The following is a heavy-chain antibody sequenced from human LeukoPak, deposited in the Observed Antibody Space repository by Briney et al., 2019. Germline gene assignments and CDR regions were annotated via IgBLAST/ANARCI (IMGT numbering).Heavy chain of an antibody. CDR1: GFTFSVHY. Sequence: PGGSLRLSCAASGFTFSVHYMTWIRQAPGKGLKWISYISNDGTKTYYADPVRGRFTISRDNGKNLVYLQMNSLRVEDTAVYYCARVFSHWGWPGDYYFDYWGQGSLVTVSS. CDR3: ARVFSHWGWPGDYYFDY. CDR2: ISNDGTKT. J-gene: IGHJ4*02. D-gene: IGHD3-16*01. V-gene: IGHV3-11*04.